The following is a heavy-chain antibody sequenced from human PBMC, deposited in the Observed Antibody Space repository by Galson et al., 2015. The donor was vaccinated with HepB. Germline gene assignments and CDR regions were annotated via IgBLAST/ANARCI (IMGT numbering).Heavy chain of an antibody. Sequence: LSLTCSVSGDSSRSGGYYWSWIRQHPGKGLEWIGYIYYIGGTYYNPSLKSRVTISLDTSKNQFSLKLSSVTAADTAVYYCARDRGAYGTDSWGQGTLVTVSS. D-gene: IGHD4-17*01. CDR2: IYYIGGT. V-gene: IGHV4-31*03. CDR1: GDSSRSGGYY. J-gene: IGHJ5*01. CDR3: ARDRGAYGTDS.